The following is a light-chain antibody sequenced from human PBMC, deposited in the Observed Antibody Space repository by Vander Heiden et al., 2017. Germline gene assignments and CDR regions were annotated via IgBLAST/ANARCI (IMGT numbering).Light chain of an antibody. CDR2: GAS. CDR1: QSVSSSY. J-gene: IGKJ3*01. CDR3: QQYGSSPRGIFT. Sequence: EIVLTQSPGTLSLSPGERATLSCRASQSVSSSYLAWYQQKPGQAPRLLIYGASSRATGIPDRFSGSGSGTGFTLTISRLEPEDFAVYYCQQYGSSPRGIFTFGPGTKVDIK. V-gene: IGKV3-20*01.